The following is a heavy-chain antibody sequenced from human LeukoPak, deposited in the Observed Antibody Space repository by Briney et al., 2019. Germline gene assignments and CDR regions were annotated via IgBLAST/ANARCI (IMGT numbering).Heavy chain of an antibody. D-gene: IGHD6-19*01. CDR2: ISYDGSNK. CDR1: GFTFSSYA. V-gene: IGHV3-30*04. J-gene: IGHJ4*02. Sequence: GRSLRLSCAASGFTFSSYAMHWVRQAPGKGLEWVAVISYDGSNKYYADSVKGRFTISRDNSKNTLYLQMNSLRAEDTAVYYCARGIAPGIAVAGRGYWGQGTLVTVSS. CDR3: ARGIAPGIAVAGRGY.